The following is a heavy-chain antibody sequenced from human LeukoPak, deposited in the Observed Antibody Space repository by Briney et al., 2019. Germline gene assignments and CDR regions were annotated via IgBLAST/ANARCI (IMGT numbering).Heavy chain of an antibody. CDR1: GYTFTSYY. Sequence: ASVKVSCKASGYTFTSYYMHWVRQAPGQGLEWMRIINPSGGSTSYAQKFQGRVTMTRDMSTSTVYMELSSLRSEDTAVYYCARAGGSYNYLFDYWGQGTLVTVSS. J-gene: IGHJ4*02. V-gene: IGHV1-46*01. D-gene: IGHD1-26*01. CDR2: INPSGGST. CDR3: ARAGGSYNYLFDY.